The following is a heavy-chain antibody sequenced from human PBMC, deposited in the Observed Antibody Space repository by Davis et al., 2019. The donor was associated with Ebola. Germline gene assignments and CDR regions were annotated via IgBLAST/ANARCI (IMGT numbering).Heavy chain of an antibody. CDR2: ISGSGGST. J-gene: IGHJ4*02. CDR3: AKLTHHDRRDYAIDY. D-gene: IGHD2-21*01. Sequence: PGGSLRLSCAASGFTFSSYAMSWVRQAPGKGLEWVSAISGSGGSTYYADSVKGRFSISRDNSKNTLYLQLNSLRTEDTAVYYCAKLTHHDRRDYAIDYWGQGTLLTVSS. CDR1: GFTFSSYA. V-gene: IGHV3-23*01.